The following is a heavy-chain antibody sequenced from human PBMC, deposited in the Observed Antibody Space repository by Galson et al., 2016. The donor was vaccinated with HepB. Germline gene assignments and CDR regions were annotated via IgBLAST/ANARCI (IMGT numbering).Heavy chain of an antibody. CDR3: ARDTSGGSRDY. Sequence: SLRLSCAAAGFSFSTYSMDWVRQAPGKGLEWVSTITPRTADIFYADSVKGRFTISRDDAKNSLYLQMNGLRAEDTAVYFCARDTSGGSRDYWGRGTLVIVSS. V-gene: IGHV3-21*06. J-gene: IGHJ4*02. D-gene: IGHD6-19*01. CDR2: ITPRTADI. CDR1: GFSFSTYS.